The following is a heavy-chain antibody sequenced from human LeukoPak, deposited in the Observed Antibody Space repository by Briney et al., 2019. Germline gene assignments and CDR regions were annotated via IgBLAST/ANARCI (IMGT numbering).Heavy chain of an antibody. CDR3: ARDRGASGSYSPYYFEY. CDR2: INPSGGST. D-gene: IGHD1-26*01. V-gene: IGHV1-46*01. CDR1: GYTFTSYY. J-gene: IGHJ4*02. Sequence: ASVTVSCKASGYTFTSYYLHWVRQAPGQGLEWMGIINPSGGSTTYAQKFQGRVTMTRDMSTSTVNMELSSLRSEDTAVYYCARDRGASGSYSPYYFEYWGQGTLVTVSS.